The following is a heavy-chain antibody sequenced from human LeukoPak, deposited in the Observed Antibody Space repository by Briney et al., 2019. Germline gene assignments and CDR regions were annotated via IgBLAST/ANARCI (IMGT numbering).Heavy chain of an antibody. D-gene: IGHD6-25*01. Sequence: GGSLRLSCAASGFTFRTSPMHWVRQAPGKGLEWVAVISYDGKIKVYADSVKGRFTISRDIAKNMLYLEMNSLGTEDTAVYYCARDPQRGAPDYFDSWGQGTLVTVSS. CDR2: ISYDGKIK. J-gene: IGHJ4*02. CDR1: GFTFRTSP. V-gene: IGHV3-30*04. CDR3: ARDPQRGAPDYFDS.